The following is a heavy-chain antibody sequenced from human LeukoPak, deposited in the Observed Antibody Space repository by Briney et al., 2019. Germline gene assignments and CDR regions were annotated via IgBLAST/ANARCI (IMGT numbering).Heavy chain of an antibody. J-gene: IGHJ4*02. Sequence: GGSLRLSCAASGFTFSSYEMNWVRQAPGKGLEWVSYISSSGSPVYYADSVKGRFTISRDNAKNSLYLQMNSLRAEDTAVYYCARDAVRSGEFDHWGQGILVTVSS. CDR1: GFTFSSYE. V-gene: IGHV3-48*03. CDR2: ISSSGSPV. D-gene: IGHD1-26*01. CDR3: ARDAVRSGEFDH.